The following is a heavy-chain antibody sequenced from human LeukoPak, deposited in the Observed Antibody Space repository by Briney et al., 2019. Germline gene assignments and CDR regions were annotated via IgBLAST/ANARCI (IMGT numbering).Heavy chain of an antibody. J-gene: IGHJ6*03. CDR1: GFTFDDYG. V-gene: IGHV3-20*04. CDR3: ARGGCSGGSCHSHYLDYYMDV. D-gene: IGHD2-15*01. CDR2: INWNGGST. Sequence: PVGSLRLSCAASGFTFDDYGMSWVRQAPGKGLEWVSGINWNGGSTGYADSVKGRFTISRDNAKNSLYLQMNSLRAEDTALYYCARGGCSGGSCHSHYLDYYMDVWGKGTTVTVSS.